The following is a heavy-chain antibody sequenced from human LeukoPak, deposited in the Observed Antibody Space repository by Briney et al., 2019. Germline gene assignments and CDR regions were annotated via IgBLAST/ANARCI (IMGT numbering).Heavy chain of an antibody. J-gene: IGHJ3*02. CDR3: ARGLIVVPSDAFDI. CDR1: GYTFTGYY. Sequence: ASVKVSCKASGYTFTGYYMHWVRQAPGQGLEWMGWINPNNGGTSYAQKFQGRVTMTRDTSITTAYMELPSLTSDDTAVYYCARGLIVVPSDAFDIWGQGTMVTVSS. D-gene: IGHD3-22*01. V-gene: IGHV1-2*02. CDR2: INPNNGGT.